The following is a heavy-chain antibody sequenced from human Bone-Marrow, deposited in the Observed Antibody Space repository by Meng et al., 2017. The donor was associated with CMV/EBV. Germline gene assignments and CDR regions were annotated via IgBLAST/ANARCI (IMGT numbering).Heavy chain of an antibody. D-gene: IGHD2-21*01. Sequence: SETLSLTCTVSGGSISSSSYYWGWIRQSPGKGLEWIGEINHSGSTNYNPSLKSRVTISVDTSKKQISLKLSSVTAADTAVYYCARDVSPRSSAYFAIYYFYALDVWGQGTTVTVSS. J-gene: IGHJ6*02. V-gene: IGHV4-39*02. CDR1: GGSISSSSYY. CDR3: ARDVSPRSSAYFAIYYFYALDV. CDR2: INHSGST.